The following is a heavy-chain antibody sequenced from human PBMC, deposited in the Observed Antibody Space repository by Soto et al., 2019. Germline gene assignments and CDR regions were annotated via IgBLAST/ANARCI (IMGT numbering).Heavy chain of an antibody. D-gene: IGHD1-1*01. CDR3: AKTRGEATGISWFAP. Sequence: EVQLLESGGALVQTGGSLRLSCAASGFTFSSYVMSWVRQAPGKGPEWVSGISGSGGGTYYADSVKGRFTISRDNSKNTLYLQMNRLRAEDTAVYYWAKTRGEATGISWFAPWGQGTLVTVSS. CDR1: GFTFSSYV. J-gene: IGHJ5*02. CDR2: ISGSGGGT. V-gene: IGHV3-23*01.